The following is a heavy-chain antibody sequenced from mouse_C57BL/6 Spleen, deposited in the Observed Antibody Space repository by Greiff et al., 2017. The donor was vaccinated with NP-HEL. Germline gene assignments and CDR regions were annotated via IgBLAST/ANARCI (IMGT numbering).Heavy chain of an antibody. CDR1: GYTFTDYN. Sequence: EVQLQESGPELVKPGASVKIPCKASGYTFTDYNMDWVKQSHGKSLEWIGDINPNNGGTIYNQKFKGKATLTVDKSSSTAYMELRSLTSEDTAVYYCARDGILLRSDWYFDVWGTGTTVTVSS. V-gene: IGHV1-18*01. J-gene: IGHJ1*03. CDR3: ARDGILLRSDWYFDV. D-gene: IGHD1-1*01. CDR2: INPNNGGT.